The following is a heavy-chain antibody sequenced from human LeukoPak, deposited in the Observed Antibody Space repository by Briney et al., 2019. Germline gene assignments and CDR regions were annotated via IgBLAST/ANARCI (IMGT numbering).Heavy chain of an antibody. Sequence: GRSLRLSCAASGFHFDAYAMHWVRQAPGKGLEWVSGISWNSGKMAYADSVKGRFTISRDNVENSLYLQMTSLRPEDMALYYCARSADFWSGLDFWGQGTLVTVSS. CDR3: ARSADFWSGLDF. D-gene: IGHD3-3*01. J-gene: IGHJ4*02. V-gene: IGHV3-9*03. CDR2: ISWNSGKM. CDR1: GFHFDAYA.